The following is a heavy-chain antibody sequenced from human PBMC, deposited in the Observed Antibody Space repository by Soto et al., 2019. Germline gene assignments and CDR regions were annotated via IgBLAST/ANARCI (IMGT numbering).Heavy chain of an antibody. D-gene: IGHD3-22*01. CDR1: GGSISSSSYY. CDR2: IYYSGST. V-gene: IGHV4-39*07. J-gene: IGHJ5*02. Sequence: PSETLSLTCTVSGGSISSSSYYWGWIRQPPGKGLEWIGSIYYSGSTYYNPSLKSRVTISVDTSKNQFSLKLSSVTAADTAVYYCARARYYYDSSGYFTRKNWFDPWGQGTLVTVSS. CDR3: ARARYYYDSSGYFTRKNWFDP.